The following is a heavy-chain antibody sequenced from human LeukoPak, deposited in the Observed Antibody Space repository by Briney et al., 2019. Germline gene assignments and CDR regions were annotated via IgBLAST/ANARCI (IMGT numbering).Heavy chain of an antibody. V-gene: IGHV5-10-1*01. D-gene: IGHD3-10*01. J-gene: IGHJ4*02. CDR1: GYGFTSYW. Sequence: GESLRISCKGSGYGFTSYWISWVRQMPGKGLEWMGRIDPSDSYTNYSPSFQGHVTISADKSISTAYLQWSSLKASDTAMYYCARQGLLWFGGLLPPFDYWGQGTLVTVSS. CDR3: ARQGLLWFGGLLPPFDY. CDR2: IDPSDSYT.